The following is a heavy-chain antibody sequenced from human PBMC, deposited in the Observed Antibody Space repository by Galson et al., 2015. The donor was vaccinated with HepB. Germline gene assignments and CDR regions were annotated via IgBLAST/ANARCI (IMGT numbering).Heavy chain of an antibody. CDR3: ARDPRDVLTSYYYYGMDV. V-gene: IGHV3-21*01. CDR1: GFTFSSYS. D-gene: IGHD3-9*01. Sequence: SLRLSCAASGFTFSSYSMNWVRQAPGKGLEWVSSISSSSSYIYYADSVKGRFTISRDNAKNSLYLQMNSLRAEDTAVYYCARDPRDVLTSYYYYGMDVWGQGTTVTVSS. CDR2: ISSSSSYI. J-gene: IGHJ6*02.